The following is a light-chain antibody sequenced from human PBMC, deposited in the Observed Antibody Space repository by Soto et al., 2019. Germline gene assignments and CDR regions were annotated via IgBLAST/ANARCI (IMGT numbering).Light chain of an antibody. CDR1: NIGSDT. CDR3: LVWDSIGDNYV. CDR2: DDS. Sequence: SYELTQPPSVLVAPGETARITCGRNNIGSDTVHWYQQKPGQAPVVVVYDDSERPSGTPERISGSNSGDTATLTIRRVEAGDEADYYCLVWDSIGDNYVFGSGTKVTVL. V-gene: IGLV3-21*02. J-gene: IGLJ1*01.